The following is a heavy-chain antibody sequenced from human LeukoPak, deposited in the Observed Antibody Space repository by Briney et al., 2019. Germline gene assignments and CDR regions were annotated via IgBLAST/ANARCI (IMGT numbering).Heavy chain of an antibody. CDR1: GGTFSSYA. CDR2: IIPIFGTA. V-gene: IGHV1-69*13. D-gene: IGHD4-23*01. Sequence: ASVKVSCKASGGTFSSYAISWVRQAPGQGLEWMGGIIPIFGTANYAQKFQGSVTITADESTSTAYMELSSLRSEDTAVYYCARGGSTVVNWGAFDIWGQGTMVTVSS. CDR3: ARGGSTVVNWGAFDI. J-gene: IGHJ3*02.